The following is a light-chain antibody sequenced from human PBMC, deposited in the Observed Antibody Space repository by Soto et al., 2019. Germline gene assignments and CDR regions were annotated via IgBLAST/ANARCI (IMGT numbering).Light chain of an antibody. CDR1: ESISRH. Sequence: DIQMTQSPCSLSASVGDRVTITCRASESISRHLNWYQQKPGKAPKLLIYAASSLQNGVPSRFSGSGSGTDFTLTISNLQPEDFATYYCQQSYSTLSITFGHGTRLEIK. V-gene: IGKV1-39*01. CDR2: AAS. J-gene: IGKJ5*01. CDR3: QQSYSTLSIT.